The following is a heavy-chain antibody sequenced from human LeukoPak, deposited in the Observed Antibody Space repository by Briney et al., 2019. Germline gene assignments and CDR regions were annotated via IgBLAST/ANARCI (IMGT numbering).Heavy chain of an antibody. CDR3: ARAPRYNWNDGPNDAFDI. J-gene: IGHJ3*02. Sequence: GGSLRLSCAASGFTFDDYAMHWVRQAPGKGLEWVSGINWNSGSIGYADSVKGRFTISRDNSKNSLFLQMNSLRAEDTAVYYCARAPRYNWNDGPNDAFDIWGQGTMVTVSS. V-gene: IGHV3-9*01. CDR2: INWNSGSI. CDR1: GFTFDDYA. D-gene: IGHD1-1*01.